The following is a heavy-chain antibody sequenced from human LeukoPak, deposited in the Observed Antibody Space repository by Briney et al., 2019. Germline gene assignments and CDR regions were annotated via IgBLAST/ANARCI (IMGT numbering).Heavy chain of an antibody. CDR3: ARNLGYCXSTSCKAWFDP. D-gene: IGHD2-2*01. CDR2: IYYSGST. J-gene: IGHJ5*02. V-gene: IGHV4-59*01. CDR1: GGSISSYY. Sequence: SETLSLTCTVSGGSISSYYWSWIRQPPGKGLEWIGYIYYSGSTNYNPSLKSRVTISVDTSKNQFSLKLSSVTAADTAVYYCARNLGYCXSTSCKAWFDPWGQGTLVTV.